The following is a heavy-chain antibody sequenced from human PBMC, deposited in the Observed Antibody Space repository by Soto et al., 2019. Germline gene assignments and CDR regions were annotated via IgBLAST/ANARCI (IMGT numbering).Heavy chain of an antibody. CDR1: GFTFSSYE. D-gene: IGHD2-2*01. V-gene: IGHV3-48*03. CDR3: ARVGYCSSTSCYGYYYYGMDV. J-gene: IGHJ6*02. CDR2: ISSSGSTI. Sequence: PGGSLRLSCAASGFTFSSYEMNWVRQAPGKGLEWVSYISSSGSTIYYADSVKGRFTISRDNAKNSLYLQMNSLRAEDTAVYYCARVGYCSSTSCYGYYYYGMDVWGQGTTVTVSS.